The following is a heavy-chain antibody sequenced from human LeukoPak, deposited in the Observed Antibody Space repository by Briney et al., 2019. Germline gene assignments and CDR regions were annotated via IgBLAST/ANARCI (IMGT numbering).Heavy chain of an antibody. J-gene: IGHJ3*02. Sequence: PGRSLRLSCAASGFTVSSYGMHWVRQAPGKGLEWVAVIWNDGSNKYYADSVKGRFTISRDNSKNTLYLQMNSLRAEDTAVYYCARIHSLYYYDSSGYGAFDIWGQGTMVTVSS. V-gene: IGHV3-33*01. CDR3: ARIHSLYYYDSSGYGAFDI. CDR1: GFTVSSYG. D-gene: IGHD3-22*01. CDR2: IWNDGSNK.